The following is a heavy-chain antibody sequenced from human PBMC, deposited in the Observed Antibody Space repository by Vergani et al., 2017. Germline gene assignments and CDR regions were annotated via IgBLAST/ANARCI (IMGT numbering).Heavy chain of an antibody. CDR3: AHEDRSTTVVTPRRRYYYYGMDV. D-gene: IGHD4-23*01. Sequence: EVQLVQSGAEVKKPGESLKISCKGSGYSFTSYWIGWVRQMPGKGLEWMGIIYPGDSDTRYSPSFQGQVTISADKSISTAYLQWSSLKASDTAMYYCAHEDRSTTVVTPRRRYYYYGMDVWGQGTTVTVSS. CDR1: GYSFTSYW. CDR2: IYPGDSDT. V-gene: IGHV5-51*01. J-gene: IGHJ6*02.